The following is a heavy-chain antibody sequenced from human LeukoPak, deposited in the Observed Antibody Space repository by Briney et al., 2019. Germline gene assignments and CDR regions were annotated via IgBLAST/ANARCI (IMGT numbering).Heavy chain of an antibody. Sequence: VASVKVSCKASGYTFTSYYMHWVRQAPGQGLEWMGIINPSGGSTSYAQKFQGRVTMTRNTSISTAYMELSSLRSEDTAVYYCARRARNYYDSSGTLSYWGQGTLVTVSS. J-gene: IGHJ4*02. CDR1: GYTFTSYY. CDR2: INPSGGST. V-gene: IGHV1-46*01. CDR3: ARRARNYYDSSGTLSY. D-gene: IGHD3-22*01.